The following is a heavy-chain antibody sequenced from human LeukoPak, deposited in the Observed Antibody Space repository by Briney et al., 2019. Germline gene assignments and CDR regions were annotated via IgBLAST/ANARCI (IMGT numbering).Heavy chain of an antibody. V-gene: IGHV3-23*01. D-gene: IGHD3-22*01. CDR2: ISGSGGTT. J-gene: IGHJ4*02. CDR3: AKRGVVIRVILVGFHKEAYYFDS. Sequence: GGSLRLSCAVSGITLSNYGMSWVRQAPGKGLEWVAGISGSGGTTNYADSVKGRFTISRDNPKNTLFLHMNSLRAEDTAVYFCAKRGVVIRVILVGFHKEAYYFDSWGQGALVTVSS. CDR1: GITLSNYG.